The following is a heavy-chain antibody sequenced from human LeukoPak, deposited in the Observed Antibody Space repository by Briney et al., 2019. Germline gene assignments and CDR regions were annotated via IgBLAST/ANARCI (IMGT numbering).Heavy chain of an antibody. V-gene: IGHV4-34*01. CDR1: GGSFSGYY. CDR3: ARGTPAVARGGDFDY. D-gene: IGHD6-19*01. Sequence: PSETLSLTCAVYGGSFSGYYWSWIRQPPGKGLEWIGEINHSGSTNYNPSLKSRVTIPVDTSKNQFSLKLSSVTAADTAVYYCARGTPAVARGGDFDYWGQGTLVTVSS. CDR2: INHSGST. J-gene: IGHJ4*02.